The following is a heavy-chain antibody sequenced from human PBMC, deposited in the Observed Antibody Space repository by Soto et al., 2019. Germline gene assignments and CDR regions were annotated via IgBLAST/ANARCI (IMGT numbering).Heavy chain of an antibody. CDR3: ARDRGYSYGYGGTYGS. J-gene: IGHJ5*02. D-gene: IGHD5-18*01. CDR1: GYTFTSYA. Sequence: QVQLVQSGAEVKKPGASVKVSCKASGYTFTSYAMHWVRQAPGQRLEWMGWINAGNGNTKYSQKFQGRVTITRDTSASTAYMELSSLRSEDTAVYYCARDRGYSYGYGGTYGSWGQGTLVTVSS. V-gene: IGHV1-3*01. CDR2: INAGNGNT.